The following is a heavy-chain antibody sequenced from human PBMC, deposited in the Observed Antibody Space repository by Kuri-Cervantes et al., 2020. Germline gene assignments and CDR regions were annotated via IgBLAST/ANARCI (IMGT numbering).Heavy chain of an antibody. J-gene: IGHJ4*02. Sequence: LSLTCAASGFTFSSYGMHWVRQAPGKGLEWVAVISYDGSNKYYADSVKGRFTISRDNAKNSLYLQMNSLRDEDTAVYYCAGETYSGSYPPTSLFWDYWGQGTLVTVSS. V-gene: IGHV3-30*03. CDR3: AGETYSGSYPPTSLFWDY. CDR2: ISYDGSNK. D-gene: IGHD1-26*01. CDR1: GFTFSSYG.